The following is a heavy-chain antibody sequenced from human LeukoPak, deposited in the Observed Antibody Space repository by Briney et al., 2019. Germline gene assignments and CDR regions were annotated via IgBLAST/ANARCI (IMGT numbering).Heavy chain of an antibody. D-gene: IGHD4-11*01. CDR1: GFTFSSYW. CDR3: AREGFTVTDGSLDY. Sequence: GGSLRLSCAASGFTFSSYWMSWVRQAPGKGLEWVANMKQDGSEKYYVDSVKGRFTISRDNAKNSLYLQMNSLRAEDTAVYYCAREGFTVTDGSLDYWGQGTLVAVSS. CDR2: MKQDGSEK. V-gene: IGHV3-7*01. J-gene: IGHJ4*02.